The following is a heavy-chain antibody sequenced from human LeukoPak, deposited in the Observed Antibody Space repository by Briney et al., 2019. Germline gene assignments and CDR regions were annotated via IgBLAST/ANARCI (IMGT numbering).Heavy chain of an antibody. D-gene: IGHD5-18*01. Sequence: GGSLRLSCAASGFTFSNYEMNWVRQAPGKGLEWVSYISSSGSTIYYAYSVKGRFTISRDNSKNSLYLQMNSLRAEDTAVYYCARIYNYGSSQFDYWGQGTLVTVSS. CDR2: ISSSGSTI. CDR3: ARIYNYGSSQFDY. CDR1: GFTFSNYE. V-gene: IGHV3-48*03. J-gene: IGHJ4*02.